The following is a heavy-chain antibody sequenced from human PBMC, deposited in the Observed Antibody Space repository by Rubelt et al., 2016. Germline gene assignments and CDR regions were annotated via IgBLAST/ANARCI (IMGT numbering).Heavy chain of an antibody. Sequence: QLQLQESGPGLVKPSETLSLSCTVSGDSITNYYWSWIRQTPGKGLEWVGYISHSGRATYNPSLKSRVTISVDTSKNQVSLKLNSVTAADTAVYYCARDGRRIAAPQNFWFFDLWGRGTLVTVSS. V-gene: IGHV4-59*01. D-gene: IGHD6-13*01. CDR3: ARDGRRIAAPQNFWFFDL. CDR1: GDSITNYY. CDR2: ISHSGRA. J-gene: IGHJ2*01.